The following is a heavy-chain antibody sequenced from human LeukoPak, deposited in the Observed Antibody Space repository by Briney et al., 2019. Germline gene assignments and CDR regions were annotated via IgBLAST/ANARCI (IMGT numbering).Heavy chain of an antibody. CDR3: ARGVRYCSGGNCYSSTLTYMDV. D-gene: IGHD2-15*01. CDR1: GGTFSNYA. CDR2: IIPIFGTA. V-gene: IGHV1-69*06. Sequence: SVKVSCKASGGTFSNYAISWVRQAPGQGLEWMGGIIPIFGTANYAQKFRGRVTITADKSTRTAYMELSSLRSEDTAVYYCARGVRYCSGGNCYSSTLTYMDVWGKGTTVTVSS. J-gene: IGHJ6*03.